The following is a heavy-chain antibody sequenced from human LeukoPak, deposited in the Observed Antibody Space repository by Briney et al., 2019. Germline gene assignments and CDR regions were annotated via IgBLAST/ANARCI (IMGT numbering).Heavy chain of an antibody. CDR1: GFPFSSYW. CDR3: ARAVRGSSSWE. V-gene: IGHV3-74*01. J-gene: IGHJ4*02. Sequence: GSLRLSCAASGFPFSSYWMHWVRQAPGKGLVWVSRINTDGSSTSYADSVKGRFTISRDNAKNTLYLQMNSLRAEDTAVYYCARAVRGSSSWEWGQGTLVTVSS. D-gene: IGHD6-13*01. CDR2: INTDGSST.